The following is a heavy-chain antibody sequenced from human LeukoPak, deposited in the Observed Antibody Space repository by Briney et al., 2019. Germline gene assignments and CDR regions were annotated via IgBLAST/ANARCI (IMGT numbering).Heavy chain of an antibody. V-gene: IGHV3-48*03. CDR2: ISTSGSTI. D-gene: IGHD5-18*01. Sequence: PGESLSLSCAASGFSFSSYGINWVRQAPGKGLEWVSSISTSGSTIYYADSVKGRFTISRDNARNSLYLQVDSLRAEDTAVFYCARDGPGYSFDYWGQGTMVTVSS. J-gene: IGHJ4*02. CDR1: GFSFSSYG. CDR3: ARDGPGYSFDY.